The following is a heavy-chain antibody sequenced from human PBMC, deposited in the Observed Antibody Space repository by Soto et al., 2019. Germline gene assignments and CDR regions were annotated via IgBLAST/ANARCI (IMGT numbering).Heavy chain of an antibody. CDR1: GYTFRYDD. CDR2: MNPNSGNT. D-gene: IGHD3-16*01. CDR3: ARVGAWALRNLDY. J-gene: IGHJ4*02. Sequence: QVQLVQSGAEVKQPGASVKVSCKASGYTFRYDDIIWVRQATGQGLEWMGWMNPNSGNTGYAQKIQGRITMTRNTSISTAYMEMNSLASEDTAVYYCARVGAWALRNLDYWGQGTRVTVSS. V-gene: IGHV1-8*01.